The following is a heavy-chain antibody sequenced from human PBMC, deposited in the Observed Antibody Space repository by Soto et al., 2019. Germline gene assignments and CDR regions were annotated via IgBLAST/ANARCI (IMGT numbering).Heavy chain of an antibody. J-gene: IGHJ3*01. CDR3: AHVVITFGGVVADDAFDV. V-gene: IGHV2-5*02. CDR2: IYWDDDK. CDR1: GFSLTTRGVG. D-gene: IGHD3-16*02. Sequence: SGPTLVNPTETLTLTCTFSGFSLTTRGVGVGWIRQPPGKALEWLAVIYWDDDKRYSPSLKTRLILTKDTSKNQVVLTMTNMDSVDTATYFCAHVVITFGGVVADDAFDVWGQGTMVTGSS.